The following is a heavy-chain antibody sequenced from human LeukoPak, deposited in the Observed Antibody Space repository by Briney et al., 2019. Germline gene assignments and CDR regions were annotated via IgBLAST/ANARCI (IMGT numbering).Heavy chain of an antibody. D-gene: IGHD3-10*01. CDR1: GFTFSSYG. CDR2: ISYDGIDK. J-gene: IGHJ5*02. V-gene: IGHV3-30*19. Sequence: GGSLRLSCAASGFTFSSYGMHWVRQAPGKGLEWVAVISYDGIDKYYAHSVKGRFSISRDNAKSTLFLQMNSLRSDDTAVYYCARDRGLGELPSNWFDPWGLGTLVTVSS. CDR3: ARDRGLGELPSNWFDP.